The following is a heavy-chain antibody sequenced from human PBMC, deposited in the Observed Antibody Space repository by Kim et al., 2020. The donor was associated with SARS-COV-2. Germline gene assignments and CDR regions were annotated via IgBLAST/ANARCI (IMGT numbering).Heavy chain of an antibody. CDR2: T. J-gene: IGHJ4*02. Sequence: TNDNTSLKSRVNISVDPSKTQFSLKVSSVTAADTAVYYCASAYGSGTEYDYWGQGTLVAVSS. V-gene: IGHV4-4*09. CDR3: ASAYGSGTEYDY. D-gene: IGHD3-10*01.